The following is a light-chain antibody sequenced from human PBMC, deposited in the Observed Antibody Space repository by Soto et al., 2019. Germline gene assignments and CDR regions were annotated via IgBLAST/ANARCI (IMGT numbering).Light chain of an antibody. J-gene: IGKJ1*01. Sequence: EIVLTHSPATLSLSPGERATLSCRASQSVSSYLAWYQQKPGQAPRLLSYDASNRATGIPARFSGSGSGTDFTLTISDVQPEDFALYYCHQRQSWPRTFGQGTKVDI. CDR3: HQRQSWPRT. CDR2: DAS. V-gene: IGKV3-11*01. CDR1: QSVSSY.